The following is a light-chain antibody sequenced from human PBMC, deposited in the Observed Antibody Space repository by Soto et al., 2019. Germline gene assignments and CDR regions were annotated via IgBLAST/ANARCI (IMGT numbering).Light chain of an antibody. Sequence: EIVLTQSPGTLSLSPGERATLSCTASQSINSNYLAWYQLKPGQAPRLLIYGASIRATAIPDRFSGSVSGTDFTLTISRLDPEDFAVYFCQQYGTSPRTFGQGTKVDI. CDR2: GAS. CDR1: QSINSNY. V-gene: IGKV3-20*01. J-gene: IGKJ1*01. CDR3: QQYGTSPRT.